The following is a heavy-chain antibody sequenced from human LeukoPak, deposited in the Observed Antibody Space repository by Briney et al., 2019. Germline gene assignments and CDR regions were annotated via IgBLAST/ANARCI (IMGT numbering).Heavy chain of an antibody. Sequence: GASVKVSCKASGYTFTGYYMHWVRQAPGQGLEWMGWINPNSGGTNYAQKFQGRVTMTRDTSISTAYMELSRLRSDDTAVYYCARDSPYSEVVVPAVSSHYWGQGTLVTVSS. CDR2: INPNSGGT. D-gene: IGHD2-2*01. J-gene: IGHJ4*02. V-gene: IGHV1-2*02. CDR3: ARDSPYSEVVVPAVSSHY. CDR1: GYTFTGYY.